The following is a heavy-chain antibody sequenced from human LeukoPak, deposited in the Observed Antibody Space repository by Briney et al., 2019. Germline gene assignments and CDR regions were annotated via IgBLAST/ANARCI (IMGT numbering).Heavy chain of an antibody. V-gene: IGHV1-18*01. D-gene: IGHD2-15*01. CDR3: ARVVVVAATRGTWYFDL. CDR2: IIAYNGNI. J-gene: IGHJ2*01. Sequence: GASVKVSCKASGYTFTSYGISWVRQAPGQGLEWMGWIIAYNGNIHYAQKVQGRVTMTTDTSTSTAYMELRSLRSDDTAVYYCARVVVVAATRGTWYFDLWGRGTLVTVSS. CDR1: GYTFTSYG.